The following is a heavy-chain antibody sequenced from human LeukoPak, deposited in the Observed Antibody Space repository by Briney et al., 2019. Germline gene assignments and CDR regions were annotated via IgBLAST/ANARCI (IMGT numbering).Heavy chain of an antibody. J-gene: IGHJ4*02. V-gene: IGHV5-10-1*01. Sequence: GESLKISCKGSGYRFTSYWINWVRHMPGKGLEWVGRIDPSDSYTNYSPSCQGHVTISADKSISTAYLQWSSLKASDTAMYYCATLSGSVALDYWGQGTLVSVSS. D-gene: IGHD6-19*01. CDR2: IDPSDSYT. CDR1: GYRFTSYW. CDR3: ATLSGSVALDY.